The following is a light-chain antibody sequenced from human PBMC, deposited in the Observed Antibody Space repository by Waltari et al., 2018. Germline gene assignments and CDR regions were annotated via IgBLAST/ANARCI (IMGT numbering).Light chain of an antibody. CDR3: QQYGNTPVT. Sequence: EIVLTQSPGTLSLSPGERATLSCRATQSVRSNYLAWYHQKPGQAPRLLIYGASSRATGIPDRFSGSGSGTDFTLTISRLEPEDFAVYYCQQYGNTPVTFGQGTKLEIK. V-gene: IGKV3-20*01. CDR2: GAS. J-gene: IGKJ2*01. CDR1: QSVRSNY.